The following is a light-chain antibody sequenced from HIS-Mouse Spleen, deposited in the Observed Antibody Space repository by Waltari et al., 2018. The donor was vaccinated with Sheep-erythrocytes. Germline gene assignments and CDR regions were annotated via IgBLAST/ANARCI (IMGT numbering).Light chain of an antibody. J-gene: IGLJ1*01. V-gene: IGLV6-57*04. CDR2: EDN. CDR1: SGSIASNH. CDR3: QSYDSSNYV. Sequence: NFMLTQPHSVSESPGKTVTISCTRSSGSIASNHVQWYQQPPGSAPTTVIYEDNQRPSGVPDRFSGSIDSSSNFASLTISGLKTEDEADYYCQSYDSSNYVFGTGTKVTVL.